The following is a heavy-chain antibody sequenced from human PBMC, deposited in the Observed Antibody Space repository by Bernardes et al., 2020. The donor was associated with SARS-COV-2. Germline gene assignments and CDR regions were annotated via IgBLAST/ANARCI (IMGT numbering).Heavy chain of an antibody. Sequence: SLRLSCAASGFSFSTYTMNWVRQAPGKGLEWVSTISSSSTYIDYADSVKGRFTISRDNAKNSLYLQMNSLRAEDTAVYYCAREDALDVWGQGTTVTVSS. V-gene: IGHV3-21*01. J-gene: IGHJ6*02. CDR3: AREDALDV. CDR1: GFSFSTYT. CDR2: ISSSSTYI.